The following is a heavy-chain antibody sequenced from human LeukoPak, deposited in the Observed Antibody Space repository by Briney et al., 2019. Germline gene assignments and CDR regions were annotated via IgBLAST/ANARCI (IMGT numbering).Heavy chain of an antibody. CDR3: AREPVAGDYGLPTGY. V-gene: IGHV1-2*02. Sequence: GASVKVSCKASGYTFTGYYMHWVRQAPEQGLEWMGWINPNSGGTNYAQKFQGRVTMTRDTSISTAYMELSSLRSEDTAVYYCAREPVAGDYGLPTGYWGQGTLVTVSS. J-gene: IGHJ4*02. CDR1: GYTFTGYY. CDR2: INPNSGGT. D-gene: IGHD4-17*01.